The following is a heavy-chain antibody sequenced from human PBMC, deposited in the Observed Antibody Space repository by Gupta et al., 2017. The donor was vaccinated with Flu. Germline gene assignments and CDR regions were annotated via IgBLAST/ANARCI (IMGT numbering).Heavy chain of an antibody. CDR2: ISAYNGNT. V-gene: IGHV1-18*01. CDR3: ARVKGFLEWLSVYYYYGMDV. D-gene: IGHD3-3*01. CDR1: GYTFTSYG. Sequence: QVQLVQSGAEVKKPGASVKVSCKASGYTFTSYGISWVRQAPGQGLEWMGWISAYNGNTNYAQKLQGRVTMTTDTSTSTAYMELRSLRSDDTAVYYCARVKGFLEWLSVYYYYGMDVWGQGTTVTVSS. J-gene: IGHJ6*02.